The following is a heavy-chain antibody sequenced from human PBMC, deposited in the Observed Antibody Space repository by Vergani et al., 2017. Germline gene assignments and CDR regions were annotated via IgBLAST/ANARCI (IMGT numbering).Heavy chain of an antibody. V-gene: IGHV1-69*13. CDR3: ARGASYFDSGGYADT. D-gene: IGHD3-22*01. CDR2: MIPTFDSK. Sequence: QVQLLQSGAAVRKPGSSVTVSCKASGDTFSYYAITWVRQAPGQGLQWMGRMIPTFDSKNYAPRFQGRVTLTADASASTAYMELTSLTSEDTAVYFCARGASYFDSGGYADTWGQGTLVTVSS. CDR1: GDTFSYYA. J-gene: IGHJ5*02.